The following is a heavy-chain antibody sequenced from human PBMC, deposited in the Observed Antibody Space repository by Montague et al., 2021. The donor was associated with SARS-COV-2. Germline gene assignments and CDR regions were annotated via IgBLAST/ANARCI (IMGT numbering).Heavy chain of an antibody. Sequence: SETLSLTCTFAGGPTIFGRSYWGRIRPPPGKGLEWIGNIYFSGTIYYKSRVTISVDTSKNQFSLKMTSVTAADTAVYYCARRLGGSGWLDYWGQGTLVTVSS. D-gene: IGHD6-25*01. CDR1: GGPTIFGRSY. V-gene: IGHV4-39*01. J-gene: IGHJ4*02. CDR3: ARRLGGSGWLDY. CDR2: IYFSGTI.